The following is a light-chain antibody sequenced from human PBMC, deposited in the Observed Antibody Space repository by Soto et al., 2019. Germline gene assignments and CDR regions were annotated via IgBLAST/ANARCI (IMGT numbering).Light chain of an antibody. Sequence: DIQMTQSPSSLSASIGDRVTITCQASQDISNNLNWYQQKPGKAPKLLIYDASNLKTGVPSRFSGSGSETDFTFTISSLQPEDIATYYCQQYFHRLLPFGGGTKVEI. CDR1: QDISNN. CDR3: QQYFHRLLP. CDR2: DAS. V-gene: IGKV1-33*01. J-gene: IGKJ4*01.